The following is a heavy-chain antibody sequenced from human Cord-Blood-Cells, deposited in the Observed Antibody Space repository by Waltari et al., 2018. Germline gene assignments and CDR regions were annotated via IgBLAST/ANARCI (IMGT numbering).Heavy chain of an antibody. Sequence: GISWVRQAPGQGLEWMGWISAYNGNTNYAQKLQGRVTMTTDTSTSTAYMELRSLRSDDTAVYYCARRDGSGSYQYDYWGQGTLVTVSS. J-gene: IGHJ4*02. V-gene: IGHV1-18*01. CDR3: ARRDGSGSYQYDY. CDR1: G. CDR2: ISAYNGNT. D-gene: IGHD3-10*01.